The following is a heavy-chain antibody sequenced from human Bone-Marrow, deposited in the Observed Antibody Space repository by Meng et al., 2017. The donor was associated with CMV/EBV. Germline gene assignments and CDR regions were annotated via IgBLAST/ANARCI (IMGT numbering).Heavy chain of an antibody. V-gene: IGHV3-30*02. Sequence: GESLKISCAASGFTSSSYGMHWVRQAPGKGLEWVAFIRYDGSNKYYADSVKGRFTISRDNSKNTLYLQMSSLRAEDTAVYYCARVSGAYCGADCYADFWGQGTLVTVSS. CDR2: IRYDGSNK. CDR3: ARVSGAYCGADCYADF. D-gene: IGHD2-21*01. J-gene: IGHJ4*02. CDR1: GFTSSSYG.